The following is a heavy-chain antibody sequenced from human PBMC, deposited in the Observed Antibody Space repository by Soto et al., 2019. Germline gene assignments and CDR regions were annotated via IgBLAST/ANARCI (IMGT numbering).Heavy chain of an antibody. V-gene: IGHV4-34*01. Sequence: QVQLQQWGAGLLKPSETLSLTCAVYGGSFSGYYWSWIRQPPGKGLEWIGEINHSGSTNYNPSRKIRVTMSVDTAQNPFSLKRSSVTAADTGVYYCARCRKGYSSSWYRIDYWGKGTLVTVSS. CDR3: ARCRKGYSSSWYRIDY. CDR2: INHSGST. J-gene: IGHJ4*02. CDR1: GGSFSGYY. D-gene: IGHD6-13*01.